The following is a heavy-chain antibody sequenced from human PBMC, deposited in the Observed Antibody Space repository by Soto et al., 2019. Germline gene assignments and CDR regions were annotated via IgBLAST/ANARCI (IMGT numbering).Heavy chain of an antibody. V-gene: IGHV1-2*02. CDR1: GYTFTGHY. Sequence: ASVKVSCKASGYTFTGHYMHWVRQVSGKGPEYLGWLKSDNGGAYSAPKFQGRVTFTRDTSTTPAYMELSGLRSDDTAVYFCARDLCPLLSGSACPKVALDFWGHGTTVTDSS. D-gene: IGHD3-10*01. J-gene: IGHJ6*02. CDR3: ARDLCPLLSGSACPKVALDF. CDR2: LKSDNGGA.